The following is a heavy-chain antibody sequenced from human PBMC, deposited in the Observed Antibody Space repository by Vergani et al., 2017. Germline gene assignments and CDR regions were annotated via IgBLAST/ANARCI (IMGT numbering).Heavy chain of an antibody. CDR1: GGPFSGYY. J-gene: IGHJ5*02. CDR3: ARGLGSFGVAPTP. CDR2: ISHSGST. V-gene: IGHV4-34*02. Sequence: QVQLQQWGAGLLKPSETLSVTCAVYGGPFSGYYWSWIRRPPGKGLEWIGEISHSGSTNYNPSLKSRVTSSVDTSQNRFSLNLTSVTAADTAVYYCARGLGSFGVAPTPWGQGTLVTVSS. D-gene: IGHD3-3*01.